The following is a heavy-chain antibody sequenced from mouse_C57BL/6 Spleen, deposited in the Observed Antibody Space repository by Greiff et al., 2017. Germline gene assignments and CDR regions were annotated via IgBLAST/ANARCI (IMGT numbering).Heavy chain of an antibody. V-gene: IGHV5-6*01. CDR1: GFTFSSYG. CDR2: ISSGGSYT. CDR3: ASPLGTDYAMDY. Sequence: DVHLVESGGDLVKPGGSLKLSCAASGFTFSSYGMSWVRQTPDKRLEWVATISSGGSYTYYPDSVKGRFTISRDNAKNTLYLQMSSLKSEDTAMYYCASPLGTDYAMDYWGQGTSVTVSA. J-gene: IGHJ4*01. D-gene: IGHD4-1*01.